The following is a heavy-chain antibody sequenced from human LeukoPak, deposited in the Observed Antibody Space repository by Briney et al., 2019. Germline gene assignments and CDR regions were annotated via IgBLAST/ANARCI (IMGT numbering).Heavy chain of an antibody. CDR1: GFTFSRFA. J-gene: IGHJ2*01. D-gene: IGHD1-26*01. Sequence: PGGSLRLSCVASGFTFSRFAMSWVRHAAGRGLEWVSAIRADGGNTYYADSVKGRFTVSRDNSKNTLFLQMNSLRADDTAAYYCAKSPQWEPRYFEVWGRGTLVAVSS. CDR3: AKSPQWEPRYFEV. V-gene: IGHV3-23*01. CDR2: IRADGGNT.